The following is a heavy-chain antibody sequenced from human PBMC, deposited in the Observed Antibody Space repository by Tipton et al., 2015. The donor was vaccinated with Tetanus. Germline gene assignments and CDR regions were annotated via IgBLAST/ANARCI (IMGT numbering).Heavy chain of an antibody. CDR2: IIPIFGTA. D-gene: IGHD2-2*01. V-gene: IGHV1-69*13. CDR1: GYTFSNYG. J-gene: IGHJ6*02. Sequence: QSGPEVKKPGAPVKVSCKTSGYTFSNYGVSWVRQAPGQGLEWMGGIIPIFGTAKYAQKFQGRVTITADESTSTAYMELSSLRSEDTAVYYCARKWDIVAVSAANYYGLDVWGQGTTVTVSS. CDR3: ARKWDIVAVSAANYYGLDV.